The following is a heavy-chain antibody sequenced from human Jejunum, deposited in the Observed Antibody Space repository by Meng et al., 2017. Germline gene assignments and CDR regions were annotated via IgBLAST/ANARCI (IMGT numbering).Heavy chain of an antibody. CDR1: GFRFSDDH. CDR3: ARDGRHRRFDS. J-gene: IGHJ5*01. D-gene: IGHD1-26*01. V-gene: IGHV3-11*01. Sequence: VQLVGAGGDLVKPGGSLRLAWVASGFRFSDDHMAWIRQAPGKGLEWISYISVGGSITYYADSVKGRFTISRDDAKNSVYLQMNSLRAEDTAVYYCARDGRHRRFDSWGQGTLVTVSS. CDR2: ISVGGSIT.